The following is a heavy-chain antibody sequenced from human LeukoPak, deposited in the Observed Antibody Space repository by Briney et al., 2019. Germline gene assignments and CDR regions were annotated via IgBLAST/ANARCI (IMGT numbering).Heavy chain of an antibody. V-gene: IGHV3-48*03. D-gene: IGHD4-17*01. CDR3: ARDRNDYGDYYYYYYYMDV. CDR1: GFTFSSYE. CDR2: ISSSGSTI. Sequence: GGSLRLSCAASGFTFSSYEMNWVRQAPGKGLEWVSYISSSGSTIYYADSVKGRFTISRDNAKNSLYLLMNSLRAEDTAVYYCARDRNDYGDYYYYYYYMDVWGTGTTVTVSS. J-gene: IGHJ6*03.